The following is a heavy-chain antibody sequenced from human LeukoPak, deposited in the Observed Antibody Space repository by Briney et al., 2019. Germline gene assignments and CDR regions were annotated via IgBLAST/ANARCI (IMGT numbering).Heavy chain of an antibody. CDR3: ARTGGLLEWLFRLDY. Sequence: SVKVSCKASGGTFSSYAISWVRQAPGQGLEWMGGIIPIFGTANYAQKFQGRVTITTDESTSTAYMELSSLRSEDTAVYYCARTGGLLEWLFRLDYWGQGTLVTVSS. CDR1: GGTFSSYA. D-gene: IGHD3-3*01. CDR2: IIPIFGTA. V-gene: IGHV1-69*05. J-gene: IGHJ4*02.